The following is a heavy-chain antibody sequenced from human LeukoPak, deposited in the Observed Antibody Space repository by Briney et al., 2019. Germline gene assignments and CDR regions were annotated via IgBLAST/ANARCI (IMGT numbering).Heavy chain of an antibody. CDR1: GFTFSSYW. CDR3: AREKFLEWYAVAGTFGYFDY. V-gene: IGHV3-7*01. CDR2: LKQDGGER. Sequence: GGSLRLSCAASGFTFSSYWMSWVRQAPGKGLEWVANLKQDGGERYYVDSVKGRFTISRDNAKNSLYLQMNSLRAEDTAVYYCAREKFLEWYAVAGTFGYFDYWGQGTLVTVSS. D-gene: IGHD6-19*01. J-gene: IGHJ4*02.